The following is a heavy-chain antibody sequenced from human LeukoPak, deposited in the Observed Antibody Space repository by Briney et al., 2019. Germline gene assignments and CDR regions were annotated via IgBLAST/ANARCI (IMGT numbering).Heavy chain of an antibody. Sequence: VASVRVSCKASGYTFTGYYMHWVRQAPGQGLEWMGRINPNSGGTNYAQKFQGRVTMTRDTSISTAYMELSRLRSDDTAVYYCARGSYVWGSYRDDYWGQGTLVTASS. CDR3: ARGSYVWGSYRDDY. V-gene: IGHV1-2*06. J-gene: IGHJ4*02. CDR2: INPNSGGT. CDR1: GYTFTGYY. D-gene: IGHD3-16*02.